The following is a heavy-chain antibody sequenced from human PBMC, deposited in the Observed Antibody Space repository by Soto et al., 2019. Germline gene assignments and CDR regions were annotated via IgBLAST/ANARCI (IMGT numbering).Heavy chain of an antibody. CDR1: GGSFSGYY. J-gene: IGHJ3*02. CDR2: INHSGST. Sequence: QVQLQQWGAGLLKPSETLSLTCAVYGGSFSGYYWSWIRQPPGKGLEWIGEINHSGSTNYSPSLKRRVTISVDTSKNQFSLKLSSVTAADTAVYYCARGSMSSWNAFDIWGQGTMVTVSS. D-gene: IGHD6-13*01. V-gene: IGHV4-34*01. CDR3: ARGSMSSWNAFDI.